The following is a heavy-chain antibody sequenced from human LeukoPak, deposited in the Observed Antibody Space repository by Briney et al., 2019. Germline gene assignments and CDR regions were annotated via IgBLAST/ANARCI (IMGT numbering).Heavy chain of an antibody. CDR3: ARDGYDFWSGYPTTVDF. Sequence: GGSLRLSCAASGFTFSTYAMNWVRQAPGKGLEWVSYISSSSNTIYYADSVQGRFTISRDNANNSLYLQMNSLRAEDTAVYYCARDGYDFWSGYPTTVDFWGQGTLVTVSS. CDR2: ISSSSNTI. J-gene: IGHJ4*02. V-gene: IGHV3-48*01. D-gene: IGHD3-3*01. CDR1: GFTFSTYA.